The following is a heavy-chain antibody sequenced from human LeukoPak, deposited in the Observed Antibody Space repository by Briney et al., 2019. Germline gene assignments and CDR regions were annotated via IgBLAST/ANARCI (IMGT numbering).Heavy chain of an antibody. CDR1: GYTLTSYY. D-gene: IGHD3-10*01. Sequence: SVKASCKPSGYTLTSYYMYWERQAPGQGLEWMGIINPSGGSTSYEQKFQGRVTMTRDTSTSTVYMELSSLRSEDTAVYYCARDSGMVRGTVDYWGQGTLVTVSS. V-gene: IGHV1-46*01. J-gene: IGHJ4*02. CDR3: ARDSGMVRGTVDY. CDR2: INPSGGST.